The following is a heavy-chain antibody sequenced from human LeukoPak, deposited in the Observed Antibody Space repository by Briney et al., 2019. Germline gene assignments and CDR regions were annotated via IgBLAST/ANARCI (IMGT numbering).Heavy chain of an antibody. CDR3: AXKLLPAAEQGLAY. CDR1: GFTVSSNY. Sequence: PGGSLRLSCAVSGFTVSSNYMSWVRQPPGKGLEWVSGIYTGGSTYSXXXVXXXFTIFRDNSKNTLHLQMHSLRVEDTAVYYCAXKLLPAAEQGLAYWGQGTLVTVSS. V-gene: IGHV3-53*01. J-gene: IGHJ4*02. CDR2: IYTGGST. D-gene: IGHD2-2*01.